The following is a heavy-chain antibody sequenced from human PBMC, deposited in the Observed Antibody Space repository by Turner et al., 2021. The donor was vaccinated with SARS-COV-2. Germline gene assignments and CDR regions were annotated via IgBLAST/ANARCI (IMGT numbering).Heavy chain of an antibody. CDR2: INPKSGDT. D-gene: IGHD3-3*01. J-gene: IGHJ5*02. V-gene: IGHV1-2*02. Sequence: QVHLVQSGAEVKTPGASVKVSCKTSGNIFTGAYFHWVRQAPGQGLEWIGWINPKSGDTIYGQKFQGRVTMTWDRSISTAYMEMRNLRPDDAAVYYCAREPRSNFGVFISGWFDPWGQGTVVTVSS. CDR3: AREPRSNFGVFISGWFDP. CDR1: GNIFTGAY.